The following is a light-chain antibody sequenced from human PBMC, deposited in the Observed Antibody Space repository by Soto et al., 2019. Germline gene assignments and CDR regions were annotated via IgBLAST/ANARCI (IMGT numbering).Light chain of an antibody. CDR1: QSISAW. CDR3: QQYNEYSWT. J-gene: IGKJ1*01. V-gene: IGKV1-5*03. CDR2: KAS. Sequence: DIQITQSPSTLSASVEDRGAITCRASQSISAWLAWYQQKPGKAPRLLIYKASTLEIGVPSRFSGSGSGTEFTLTISSLQPDDVATYYCQQYNEYSWTFGQGTKVDIK.